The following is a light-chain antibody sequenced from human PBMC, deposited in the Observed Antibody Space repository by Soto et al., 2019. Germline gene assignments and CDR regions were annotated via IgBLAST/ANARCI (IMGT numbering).Light chain of an antibody. Sequence: DVQMTQSPSTLYASVGDSVTITCRASQSISMWLAWYQQKAGEAPNLLIYKASSLEGGVPSRFSGSGSGTEFTLTISSLQSDDFATYYCQQYNHYQWTFGQGTKVEV. J-gene: IGKJ1*01. CDR3: QQYNHYQWT. V-gene: IGKV1-5*03. CDR1: QSISMW. CDR2: KAS.